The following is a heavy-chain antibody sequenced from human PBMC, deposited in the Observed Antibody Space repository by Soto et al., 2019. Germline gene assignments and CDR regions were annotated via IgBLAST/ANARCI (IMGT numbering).Heavy chain of an antibody. V-gene: IGHV4-39*07. CDR1: GGSISSSSYY. J-gene: IGHJ5*02. CDR2: IYYSGST. D-gene: IGHD6-13*01. Sequence: ETLSLTCTVSGGSISSSSYYWGWIRQPPGKGLEWIGSIYYSGSTYYNPSLKSRVTISVDTSKNQFSLKLSSVTAADTAVYYCARAGYSSSWYWFDPWGQGTLVTVSS. CDR3: ARAGYSSSWYWFDP.